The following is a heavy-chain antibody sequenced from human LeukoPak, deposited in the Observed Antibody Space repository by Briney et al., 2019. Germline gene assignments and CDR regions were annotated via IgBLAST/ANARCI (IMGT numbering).Heavy chain of an antibody. J-gene: IGHJ5*02. Sequence: SETLSLTCTVSGGSISNYYWSWIRQPPGKGLEWIGYIYYSGSTNYNPSLKSRVTISVDTPKNQFSLKLSSVTAADTAVYFCARGQGTYLWGQGTLVTVSS. CDR2: IYYSGST. CDR1: GGSISNYY. D-gene: IGHD3-10*01. CDR3: ARGQGTYL. V-gene: IGHV4-59*01.